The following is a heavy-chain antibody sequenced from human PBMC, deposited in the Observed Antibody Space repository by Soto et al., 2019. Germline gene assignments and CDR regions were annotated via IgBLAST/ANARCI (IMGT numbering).Heavy chain of an antibody. J-gene: IGHJ6*02. Sequence: PGGSLRLSCAASGFTFSSYAMSWVRQAPGKGLEWVSAISGSGGSTYYADSVKGRFTISRDNSKNTLYLQMNSLRAEDTAVYYCAKGRAGAITIFGVVIIHGMDVWGQGTTVTVYS. V-gene: IGHV3-23*01. CDR3: AKGRAGAITIFGVVIIHGMDV. D-gene: IGHD3-3*01. CDR1: GFTFSSYA. CDR2: ISGSGGST.